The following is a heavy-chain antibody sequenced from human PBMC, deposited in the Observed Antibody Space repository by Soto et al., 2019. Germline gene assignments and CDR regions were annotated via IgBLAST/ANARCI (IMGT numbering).Heavy chain of an antibody. CDR1: GGSINSGDYY. V-gene: IGHV4-30-4*01. J-gene: IGHJ5*02. CDR2: IYYSGSS. CDR3: ARVKMIVAAKWYDP. Sequence: SETLSLTCTVSGGSINSGDYYWTWIRQPPGKGLQWIGHIYYSGSSSYNPSPKGRASISLDTSENQFSLKITSVTVADTAVYYCARVKMIVAAKWYDPWGQGTLVTVSS. D-gene: IGHD5-12*01.